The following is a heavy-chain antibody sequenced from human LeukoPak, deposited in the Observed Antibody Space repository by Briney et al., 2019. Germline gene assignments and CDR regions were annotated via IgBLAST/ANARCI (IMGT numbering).Heavy chain of an antibody. J-gene: IGHJ3*02. CDR3: AREYSSSWYERGLDAFDI. CDR1: GFTFSDYY. Sequence: KPGGSLRLSCAASGFTFSDYYMSWIRQAPGEGLEWVSYISSSGSTIYYADSVKGRFTISRDNAKNSLYLQMNSLRAEDTAVYYCAREYSSSWYERGLDAFDIWGQGTMVTVSS. V-gene: IGHV3-11*01. CDR2: ISSSGSTI. D-gene: IGHD6-13*01.